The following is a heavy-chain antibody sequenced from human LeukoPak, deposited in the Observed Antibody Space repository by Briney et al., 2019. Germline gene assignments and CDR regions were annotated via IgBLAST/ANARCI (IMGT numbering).Heavy chain of an antibody. CDR2: ISPSDGNT. CDR3: AKDSSVPYGITE. J-gene: IGHJ4*02. Sequence: PGGSLRLSCAASGFTFSKYAMSWVRQAPGKGLEWVSAISPSDGNTFYADSVKGRFTISRDNSKNTLSLRMNSLRAEDTALYYCAKDSSVPYGITEWGQGTLVTVSS. CDR1: GFTFSKYA. D-gene: IGHD4-17*01. V-gene: IGHV3-23*01.